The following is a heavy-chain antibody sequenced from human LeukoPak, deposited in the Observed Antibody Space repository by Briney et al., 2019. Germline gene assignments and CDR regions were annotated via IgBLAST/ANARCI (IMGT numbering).Heavy chain of an antibody. J-gene: IGHJ4*02. CDR2: ISSGSSTI. CDR1: GFTFSSYS. D-gene: IGHD6-19*01. Sequence: GGSLRLSCAASGFTFSSYSVKWVRQAPGKELEWVSYISSGSSTIYYADSVKGRFTISRDNAKNSLYLQMNSLRDEDTAVYYGARRGAHSSGWYYHDYWGQGTLVTVSS. CDR3: ARRGAHSSGWYYHDY. V-gene: IGHV3-48*02.